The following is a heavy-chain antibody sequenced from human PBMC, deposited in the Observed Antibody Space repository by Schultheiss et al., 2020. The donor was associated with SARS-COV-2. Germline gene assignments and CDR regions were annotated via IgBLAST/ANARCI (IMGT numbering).Heavy chain of an antibody. V-gene: IGHV3-NL1*01. CDR3: AKSGIAVAGTVDY. J-gene: IGHJ4*02. CDR2: MYSDGRA. CDR1: GFTFSNYV. Sequence: GESLKISCAASGFTFSNYVMHWVRQAPGKGLEWVSVMYSDGRAYYADSVKGRFTISRDNAKNSLYLQMNSLRAEDTAVYYCAKSGIAVAGTVDYWGQGTLVTVSS. D-gene: IGHD6-19*01.